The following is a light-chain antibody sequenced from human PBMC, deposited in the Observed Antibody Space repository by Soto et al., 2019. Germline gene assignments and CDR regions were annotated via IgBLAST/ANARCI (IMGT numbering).Light chain of an antibody. CDR2: GAS. Sequence: DVRMTQSPSSLSASVGDTITITCRASRTINTYLNWFQQKPGEPPRLLIYGASTLHDGVTSRFSGSGSGADFTLTISGLQPEDFESYHCQQTYSDISFGGGTKV. V-gene: IGKV1-39*01. J-gene: IGKJ4*01. CDR1: RTINTY. CDR3: QQTYSDIS.